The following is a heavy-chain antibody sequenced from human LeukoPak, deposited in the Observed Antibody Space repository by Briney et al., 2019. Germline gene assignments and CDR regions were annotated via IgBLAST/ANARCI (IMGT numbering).Heavy chain of an antibody. CDR2: IWYGGSNK. V-gene: IGHV3-33*06. CDR3: VKDRTTSYFDY. Sequence: GRSLRLSCAASGFSFSSYGMHWVRQAPGKGLEWVAVIWYGGSNKYYADSVKGRFTISRDNSKNTLYLQMNSLRAEDTAVYYCVKDRTTSYFDYWGQGTLVTVSS. J-gene: IGHJ4*02. CDR1: GFSFSSYG. D-gene: IGHD4-17*01.